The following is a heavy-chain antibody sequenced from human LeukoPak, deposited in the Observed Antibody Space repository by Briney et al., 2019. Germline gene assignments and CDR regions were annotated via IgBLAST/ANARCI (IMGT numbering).Heavy chain of an antibody. V-gene: IGHV3-23*01. Sequence: PGGSLRLSCAASGFTFSSYAMSWVRQAPGKGLEWVSAISGSGGSTYYVDSVKGRFTISRDNSKNTLYLQMNSLRAEDTAVYYCAKAITMVRGVITPRDYFDYWGQGTLVTVSS. CDR3: AKAITMVRGVITPRDYFDY. CDR2: ISGSGGST. D-gene: IGHD3-10*01. J-gene: IGHJ4*02. CDR1: GFTFSSYA.